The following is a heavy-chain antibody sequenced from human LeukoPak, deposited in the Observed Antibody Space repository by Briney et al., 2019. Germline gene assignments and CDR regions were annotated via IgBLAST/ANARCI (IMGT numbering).Heavy chain of an antibody. CDR1: CFRFSSYG. CDR2: VSYDGSNK. CDR3: AREMGSVYFDY. V-gene: IGHV3-33*01. J-gene: IGHJ4*02. Sequence: GRSLRLSCRASCFRFSSYGIHWVRQTPGKGLEWVALVSYDGSNKDYADSVKGRFTISRDNSKNTVYLQINSLRAEDTAVYYCAREMGSVYFDYWGQGTLVTVSS. D-gene: IGHD3-10*01.